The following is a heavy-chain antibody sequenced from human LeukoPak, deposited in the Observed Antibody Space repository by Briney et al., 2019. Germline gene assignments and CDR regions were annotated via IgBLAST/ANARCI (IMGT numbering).Heavy chain of an antibody. J-gene: IGHJ4*02. V-gene: IGHV3-15*01. D-gene: IGHD3-10*01. CDR3: TTDLGTYYHGSQRLIPIDY. CDR2: IKSKTDGETT. Sequence: GGSLRLSCVDSGFTFTNARMSWVRQAPGKGLEWIGRIKSKTDGETTNYAEPVRGRFTISRDDSKSAVYLQMNSLKIEDTAVYYCTTDLGTYYHGSQRLIPIDYWGQGTLVTVSS. CDR1: GFTFTNAR.